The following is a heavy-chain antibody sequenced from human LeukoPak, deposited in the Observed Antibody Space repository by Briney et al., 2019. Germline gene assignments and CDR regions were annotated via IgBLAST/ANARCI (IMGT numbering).Heavy chain of an antibody. V-gene: IGHV4-34*12. J-gene: IGHJ5*02. CDR1: GGSFSGYY. CDR3: AGRRSASIRYSSSDNWFDP. D-gene: IGHD6-13*01. CDR2: IIHSGST. Sequence: SETLSLTCAVYGGSFSGYYWSWIRQPPGKGLEWFGEIIHSGSTNYNPSLKSRDTISIDTSKNKLSLKQCSVPAAHTAVYFCAGRRSASIRYSSSDNWFDPWGQGTLVTVSS.